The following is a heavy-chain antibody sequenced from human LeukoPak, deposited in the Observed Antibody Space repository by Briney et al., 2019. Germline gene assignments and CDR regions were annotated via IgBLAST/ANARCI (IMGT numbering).Heavy chain of an antibody. CDR2: INPDGSEK. V-gene: IGHV3-7*01. CDR1: GFCFSSNW. J-gene: IGHJ4*02. Sequence: GGSLRLSCTASGFCFSSNWMTWVRQAPGKGREWVGNINPDGSEKFYVDSVRGRFTISRDNARSSVYLQMTSLRADDTAMYYCVRDDYDFWSGYQRYFEFWGQGTLVTVSS. CDR3: VRDDYDFWSGYQRYFEF. D-gene: IGHD3-3*01.